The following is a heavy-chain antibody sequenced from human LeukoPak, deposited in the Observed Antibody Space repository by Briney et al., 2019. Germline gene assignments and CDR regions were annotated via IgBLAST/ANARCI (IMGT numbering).Heavy chain of an antibody. V-gene: IGHV4-30-4*08. J-gene: IGHJ4*02. CDR1: GGSISSGDYY. Sequence: SETLSLTCTVSGGSISSGDYYWSWIRQPPGKGLEWIGYIYYSGSTHYNPSLKSRVTISVDTSKNQFSLKLSSVTAADTAVYYCAGSIAVAGTVGIDYWGQGTLVTVSS. D-gene: IGHD6-19*01. CDR2: IYYSGST. CDR3: AGSIAVAGTVGIDY.